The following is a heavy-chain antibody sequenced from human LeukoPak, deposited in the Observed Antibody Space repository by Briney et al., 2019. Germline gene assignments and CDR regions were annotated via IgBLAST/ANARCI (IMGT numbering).Heavy chain of an antibody. CDR1: GFTFGSYG. CDR2: IRYDGSNK. Sequence: PGGSLRLSCAASGFTFGSYGMHWVRQAPGKGLEWVAFIRYDGSNKYYADSVKGRFTISRDNSKNTLYLQMNSLRAEDTAVYYCAKASPARIVGATTPLGWGQGTLVTVSS. V-gene: IGHV3-30*02. D-gene: IGHD1-26*01. CDR3: AKASPARIVGATTPLG. J-gene: IGHJ4*02.